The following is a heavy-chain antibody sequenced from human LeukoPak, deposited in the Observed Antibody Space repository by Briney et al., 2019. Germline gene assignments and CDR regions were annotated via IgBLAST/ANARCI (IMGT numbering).Heavy chain of an antibody. CDR2: IIPIFGTA. CDR1: GGTFSSYA. V-gene: IGHV1-69*13. CDR3: AREEAWRGYSYFMDV. Sequence: VASVKVSCKASGGTFSSYATSGVRQAPGQGLDWMGGIIPIFGTANYAQKFQGRVTINPDESTSTAYMELSSLRSEDTAGYYCAREEAWRGYSYFMDVWGKGTTVTVSS. D-gene: IGHD5-18*01. J-gene: IGHJ6*03.